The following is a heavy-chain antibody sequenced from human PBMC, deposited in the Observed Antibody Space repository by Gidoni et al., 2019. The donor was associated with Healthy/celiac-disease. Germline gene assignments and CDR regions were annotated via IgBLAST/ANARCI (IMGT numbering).Heavy chain of an antibody. CDR2: ISGSGGST. CDR3: AKEGGSGAYYDILTGILRAQFDY. D-gene: IGHD3-9*01. J-gene: IGHJ4*02. Sequence: EVQLVEYGGGLVQPGGSLRLSCAAAGFTFSSYAMSWVTQAPGKWLVWVSAISGSGGSTYYADSVKGRFTISGDNSKNTLYLQMNILRAEDTAVYYCAKEGGSGAYYDILTGILRAQFDYWGQGTLVTVSS. V-gene: IGHV3-23*04. CDR1: GFTFSSYA.